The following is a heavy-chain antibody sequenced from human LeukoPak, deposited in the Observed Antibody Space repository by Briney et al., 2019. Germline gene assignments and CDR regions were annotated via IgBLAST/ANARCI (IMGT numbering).Heavy chain of an antibody. V-gene: IGHV3-48*03. J-gene: IGHJ5*02. D-gene: IGHD1-26*01. CDR3: AREIMGDPGRFDP. CDR1: GFTFSNFE. Sequence: PGGALRLSCVGSGFTFSNFENNWVRQAPGEGVEGLSHIDTRSVEYYADSVKGRFTISRDNAKNSVYLQMNSLRGEDAAVYYCAREIMGDPGRFDPWGQGTLVTVSS. CDR2: IDTRSVE.